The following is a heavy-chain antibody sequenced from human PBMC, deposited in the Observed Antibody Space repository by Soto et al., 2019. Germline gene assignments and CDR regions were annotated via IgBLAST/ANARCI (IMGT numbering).Heavy chain of an antibody. Sequence: SGPTLVNPTQTLTLTCTFSGFSLSTSGVGVGWIRQPPGKALEWLALIYWNDDKRYSPSLKSRLTITKDTSKNQVVLTMINMDPVDTATYYCAHLAYDFWSGYYPGRDYYYGMDVWGQGTTVTVSS. J-gene: IGHJ6*02. CDR3: AHLAYDFWSGYYPGRDYYYGMDV. V-gene: IGHV2-5*01. CDR1: GFSLSTSGVG. CDR2: IYWNDDK. D-gene: IGHD3-3*01.